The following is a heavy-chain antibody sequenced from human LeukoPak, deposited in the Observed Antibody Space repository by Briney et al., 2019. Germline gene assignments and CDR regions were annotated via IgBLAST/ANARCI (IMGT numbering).Heavy chain of an antibody. CDR3: ARARLQSGLIWFDP. Sequence: SETLSLTCTVSGGSISSYYWSWIRQPAGKGLEGIGRIYTSGSTNYNPSLKSRVTMSVDTSKNQFSLKLSSVTAADTAVYYCARARLQSGLIWFDPWGQGTLVTVSS. J-gene: IGHJ5*02. CDR2: IYTSGST. D-gene: IGHD4-4*01. V-gene: IGHV4-4*07. CDR1: GGSISSYY.